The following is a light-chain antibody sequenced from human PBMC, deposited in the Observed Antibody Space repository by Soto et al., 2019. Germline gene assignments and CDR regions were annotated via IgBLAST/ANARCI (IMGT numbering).Light chain of an antibody. CDR2: DAS. Sequence: EIVLTQSPATLSLSPGERATLSCRASQSVSSYLAWYQQKPGQAPRLLIYDASNRASGIPARFSGSGSGTEFTLTISSLEPEDFSVYYCQLRSNWLSLTFGGGTKLEIK. J-gene: IGKJ4*01. CDR3: QLRSNWLSLT. V-gene: IGKV3-11*01. CDR1: QSVSSY.